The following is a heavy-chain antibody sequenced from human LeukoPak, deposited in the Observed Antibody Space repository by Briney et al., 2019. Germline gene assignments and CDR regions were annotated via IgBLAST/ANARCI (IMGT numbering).Heavy chain of an antibody. CDR2: IIPIFGTA. CDR1: GGTFSSYA. CDR3: ARDCSSTSCPFDY. J-gene: IGHJ4*02. V-gene: IGHV1-69*13. Sequence: SVKVSCKASGGTFSSYAISWVRQAPGQGLEWMGGIIPIFGTANYAQKFQGRVTITADESTSTAYMELSSLRSEDTAVYYCARDCSSTSCPFDYWGQGTLVTVSS. D-gene: IGHD2-2*01.